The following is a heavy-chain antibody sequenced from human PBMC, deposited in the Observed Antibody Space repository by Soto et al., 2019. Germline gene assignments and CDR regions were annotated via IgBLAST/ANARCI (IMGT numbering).Heavy chain of an antibody. D-gene: IGHD6-6*01. J-gene: IGHJ6*02. CDR1: GFTFSSYG. V-gene: IGHV3-30*18. CDR3: AKEQYSKTYYYYYGMDV. Sequence: GGSLRLSCAASGFTFSSYGMHWVRQAPGKGLEWVAVISYDGSNKYYADSVKGRFTISRDNSKNTLYLQMNSLRAEDTAVYYCAKEQYSKTYYYYYGMDVWGQGTTVTVSS. CDR2: ISYDGSNK.